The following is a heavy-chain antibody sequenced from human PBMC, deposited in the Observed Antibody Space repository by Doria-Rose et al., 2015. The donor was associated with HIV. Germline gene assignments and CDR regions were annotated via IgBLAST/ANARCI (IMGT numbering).Heavy chain of an antibody. Sequence: GKGLEWLSSICRRGGFKYYADSMKGRFTISRDNAKNSLYLQMNTLRADDTAVYFCARDRPTQSLDDSGGFSPFDSWGQGTLVTVSS. V-gene: IGHV3-48*03. J-gene: IGHJ4*02. CDR3: ARDRPTQSLDDSGGFSPFDS. D-gene: IGHD3-22*01. CDR2: ICRRGGFK.